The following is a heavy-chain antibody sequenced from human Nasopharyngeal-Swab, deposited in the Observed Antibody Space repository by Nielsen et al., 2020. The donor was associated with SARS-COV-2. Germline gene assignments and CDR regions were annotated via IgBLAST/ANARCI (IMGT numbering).Heavy chain of an antibody. Sequence: GESLKISCAVSGFTFSNSAMTWVRQAPGKGLEWVSAISISGYKTYYADSVRGRFNISRDNSRNTLYLKMNNLRVEDTAMYYCAKEEVPNDYWGQGTLVTVSS. V-gene: IGHV3-23*01. CDR1: GFTFSNSA. CDR2: ISISGYKT. J-gene: IGHJ4*02. CDR3: AKEEVPNDY.